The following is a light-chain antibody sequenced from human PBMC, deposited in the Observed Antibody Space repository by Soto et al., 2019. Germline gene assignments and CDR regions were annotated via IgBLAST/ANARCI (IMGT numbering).Light chain of an antibody. J-gene: IGKJ2*01. V-gene: IGKV3-15*01. CDR1: QSLSNN. CDR3: QQYYNWPPYT. CDR2: GAS. Sequence: EIVLTQSPGTLSLSPGERATLSCRASQSLSNNIYLAWYQQKPGQTPRLLIYGASTRATGVPPRFSGSRSGTEFTLTISSLQSEDFAVYYCQQYYNWPPYTFGQGTKVDFK.